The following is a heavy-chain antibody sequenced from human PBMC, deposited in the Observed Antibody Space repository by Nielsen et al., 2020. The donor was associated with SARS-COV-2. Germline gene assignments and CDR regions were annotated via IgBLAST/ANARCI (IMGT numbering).Heavy chain of an antibody. V-gene: IGHV3-30*04. CDR2: ISYDGSHD. CDR1: GFAFSRYV. Sequence: GESLKISCAASGFAFSRYVMHWVRQAPGKGLEWVALISYDGSHDYYTDSVKGRFTISRDNSKNTLYLQMNSLRAEDTAVYYCARDSSGWYMVYWGQGTLVTVSS. D-gene: IGHD6-19*01. J-gene: IGHJ4*02. CDR3: ARDSSGWYMVY.